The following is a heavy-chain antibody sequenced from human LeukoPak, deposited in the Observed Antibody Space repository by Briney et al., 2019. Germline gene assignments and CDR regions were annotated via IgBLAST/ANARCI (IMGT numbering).Heavy chain of an antibody. CDR2: IYSGGST. CDR3: ARDLETDIYDAFDI. J-gene: IGHJ3*02. D-gene: IGHD3-9*01. CDR1: GFTVSSNY. V-gene: IGHV3-66*01. Sequence: GGSLRLSCAASGFTVSSNYMNWVRQAPGKGLEWVSVIYSGGSTYHADSVKGRFTISRDDSKNTLDLQMNSLRAEDTAVYYCARDLETDIYDAFDIWGQGTTVTVSS.